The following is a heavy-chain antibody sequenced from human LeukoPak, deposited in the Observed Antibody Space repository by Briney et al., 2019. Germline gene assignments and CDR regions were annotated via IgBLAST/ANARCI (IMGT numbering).Heavy chain of an antibody. Sequence: SETLSLTCTVSRGSISTYYWNWIRQPPGKGLEWIGYIYYTGTTDYNPSLKSRVTMSVDTSKNQFSLKLSSVTTADTAVYYCAREGHYYASGSGAFDIWGQGIMITVSS. V-gene: IGHV4-59*01. CDR2: IYYTGTT. J-gene: IGHJ3*02. D-gene: IGHD3-10*01. CDR1: RGSISTYY. CDR3: AREGHYYASGSGAFDI.